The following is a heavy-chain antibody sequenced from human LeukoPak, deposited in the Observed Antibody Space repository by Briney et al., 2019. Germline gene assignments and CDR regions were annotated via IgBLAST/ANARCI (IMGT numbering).Heavy chain of an antibody. CDR1: GFTFSSYG. CDR3: ARALPMIVVGDWYFDL. CDR2: IWYDGSNK. D-gene: IGHD3-22*01. V-gene: IGHV3-33*01. Sequence: GGSLRLSCAASGFTFSSYGMHWVRQAPGKGLEWVAVIWYDGSNKYYADSVRGRFTISRDNSKNTLYLQMNSLRAEDTAVYYCARALPMIVVGDWYFDLWGRGTLVTVSS. J-gene: IGHJ2*01.